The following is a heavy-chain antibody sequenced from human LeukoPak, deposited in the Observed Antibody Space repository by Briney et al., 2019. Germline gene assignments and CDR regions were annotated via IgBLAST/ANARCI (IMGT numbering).Heavy chain of an antibody. CDR2: IWYDGSNK. J-gene: IGHJ4*02. D-gene: IGHD6-19*01. CDR3: ARVGDSSGWYGDAGY. Sequence: TGGSLRPSCAASGFTFTNAWMSWVRQAPGKGLEWVAVIWYDGSNKYYADSVKGRFTISRDNSKNTLYLQMNSLRAEDTAVYYCARVGDSSGWYGDAGYWGQGTLVTVSS. CDR1: GFTFTNAW. V-gene: IGHV3-33*08.